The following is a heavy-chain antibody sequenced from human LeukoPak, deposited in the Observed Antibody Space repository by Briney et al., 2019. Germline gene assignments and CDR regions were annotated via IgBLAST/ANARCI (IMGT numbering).Heavy chain of an antibody. Sequence: GASVKVSCKASGYTFTGYYMHWVRQAPGQGLEWMGWINPNSGGTNYAQKFQGRVTMTRDTSISTAYMELSRLRSDDTAVYYCARGDGYKLPLRPFDYWGQGTLVTVSS. V-gene: IGHV1-2*02. CDR2: INPNSGGT. J-gene: IGHJ4*02. CDR3: ARGDGYKLPLRPFDY. D-gene: IGHD5-24*01. CDR1: GYTFTGYY.